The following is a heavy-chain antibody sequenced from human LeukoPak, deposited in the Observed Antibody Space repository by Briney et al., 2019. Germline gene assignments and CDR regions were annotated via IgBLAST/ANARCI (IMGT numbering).Heavy chain of an antibody. CDR3: AREYSSSSGRRAFDV. CDR1: GGSISSSNW. Sequence: SGTLSLTCAVSGGSISSSNWWSWVRQPPGKGLEWIGQIYHSGSTNYNPSLKSRVTISVDTSKNQFSLKLSSVTAADTAVYYCAREYSSSSGRRAFDVWGQGTMVTVSS. J-gene: IGHJ3*01. CDR2: IYHSGST. D-gene: IGHD6-6*01. V-gene: IGHV4-4*02.